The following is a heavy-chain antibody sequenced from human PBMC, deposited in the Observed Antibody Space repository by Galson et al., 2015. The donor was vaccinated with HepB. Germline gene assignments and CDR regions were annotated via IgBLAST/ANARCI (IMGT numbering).Heavy chain of an antibody. CDR3: TTLYDDYGDSLGRG. J-gene: IGHJ4*02. Sequence: SLRLSCAASGFTFSNAWMGWVRQAPGKGLEWVGRIKSKTDGGTTDYAAPVKGRFTISRDDSKNTLYLQMNSLKTEDTAVYYCTTLYDDYGDSLGRGWGQGTLVTVSS. V-gene: IGHV3-15*01. D-gene: IGHD4-17*01. CDR2: IKSKTDGGTT. CDR1: GFTFSNAW.